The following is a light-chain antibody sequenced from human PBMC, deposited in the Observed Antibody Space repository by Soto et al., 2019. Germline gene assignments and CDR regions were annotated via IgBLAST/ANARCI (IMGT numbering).Light chain of an antibody. J-gene: IGKJ4*02. CDR1: QTISSY. CDR3: QQSDSSPLR. Sequence: DIQMTQSPSSLSASVGDRVTITCRASQTISSYLNWYQQKRGKAPKLLIYAASSLQSGVPSGFSGSGSGADFTRTFSSLQPEDFATYYCQQSDSSPLRFGGGTKVEIK. CDR2: AAS. V-gene: IGKV1-39*01.